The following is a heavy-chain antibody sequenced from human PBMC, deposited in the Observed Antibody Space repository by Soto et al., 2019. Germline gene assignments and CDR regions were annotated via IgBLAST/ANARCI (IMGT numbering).Heavy chain of an antibody. V-gene: IGHV1-3*01. Sequence: QVQLVQSGAEVKKPGASVKVSCKASGYTFTSYAMHWVRQAPGQRLEWMGWINAGNGNTKYSQKFQGRVTITRDTSASTAYMELSSLRSEDTAVYYCARDLPYNWNYYFDYWGQGTLVTVSS. CDR3: ARDLPYNWNYYFDY. J-gene: IGHJ4*02. CDR1: GYTFTSYA. CDR2: INAGNGNT. D-gene: IGHD1-7*01.